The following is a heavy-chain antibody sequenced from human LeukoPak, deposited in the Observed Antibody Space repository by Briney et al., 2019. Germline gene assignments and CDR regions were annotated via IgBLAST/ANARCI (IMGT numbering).Heavy chain of an antibody. CDR3: ARDYYGSGSYSSHYYYMDV. CDR2: ISSSSSYI. J-gene: IGHJ6*03. CDR1: GFIFSSYS. V-gene: IGHV3-21*01. Sequence: PGGSLRLSCAASGFIFSSYSMNWVRQAPGKGLECVSSISSSSSYIYYADSVKGRFTISRDNAKNSLYLQMNSLRAEDTAVYYCARDYYGSGSYSSHYYYMDVWGKGTTVTISS. D-gene: IGHD3-10*01.